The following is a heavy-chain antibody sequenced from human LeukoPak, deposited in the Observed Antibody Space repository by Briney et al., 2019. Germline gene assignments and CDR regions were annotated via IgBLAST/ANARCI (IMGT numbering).Heavy chain of an antibody. J-gene: IGHJ5*02. CDR1: GYTFTSYD. Sequence: ASVKVSCKASGYTFTSYDINWVRQATGQGLEWMGWINPGNGNTKYSQEFQGRVTITRDTAASTAYMELSSLRSEDMAVYYCARDRGYCTNGLCSANWFDPWGQGTLVTVSS. CDR3: ARDRGYCTNGLCSANWFDP. CDR2: INPGNGNT. V-gene: IGHV1-3*03. D-gene: IGHD2-8*01.